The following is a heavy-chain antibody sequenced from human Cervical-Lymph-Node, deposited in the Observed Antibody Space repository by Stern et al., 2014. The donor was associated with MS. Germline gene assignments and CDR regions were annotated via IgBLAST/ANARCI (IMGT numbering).Heavy chain of an antibody. J-gene: IGHJ4*02. CDR2: IRSSPSGGTT. CDR3: SRVGYCSGTSCYFDY. D-gene: IGHD2-2*01. CDR1: GFTFANYG. V-gene: IGHV3-49*03. Sequence: EMQLVESGGGLVQPGRSLRLSCTSSGFTFANYGVSWFRQAPGKGLEWVGFIRSSPSGGTTEYAASVKGRFAISRDDSKSVAYLQMNSLKTEDTAVYHCSRVGYCSGTSCYFDYWGQGTLVTVSS.